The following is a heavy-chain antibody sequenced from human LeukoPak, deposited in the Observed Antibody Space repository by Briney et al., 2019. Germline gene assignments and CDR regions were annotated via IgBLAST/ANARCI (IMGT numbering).Heavy chain of an antibody. CDR1: GFTFSDYY. Sequence: PGGSLRLSCAASGFTFSDYYMSWIRQAPGKGLEWVSYISGSSSSTVYADSVKGRFTISRDNAKNSLCLQMNSLRAEDTAVYYCARAERMGGDYWGRGTLVTVPS. J-gene: IGHJ4*02. V-gene: IGHV3-11*05. CDR3: ARAERMGGDY. CDR2: ISGSSSST. D-gene: IGHD3-16*01.